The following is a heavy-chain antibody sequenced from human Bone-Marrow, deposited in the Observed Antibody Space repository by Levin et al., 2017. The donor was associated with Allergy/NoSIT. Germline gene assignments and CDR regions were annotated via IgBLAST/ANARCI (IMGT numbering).Heavy chain of an antibody. J-gene: IGHJ5*02. CDR2: FDPEDGET. Sequence: ASVKVSRKVSGYTLTDLSILWVRQAPGKGLECMGGFDPEDGETVYPQKFQGRVTMTEDTSTDTAYLEVSSLRSDDTAVYFWATGNNDDRTGKPRSFDAWGQGSLVTVSS. D-gene: IGHD3/OR15-3a*01. CDR1: GYTLTDLS. V-gene: IGHV1-24*01. CDR3: ATGNNDDRTGKPRSFDA.